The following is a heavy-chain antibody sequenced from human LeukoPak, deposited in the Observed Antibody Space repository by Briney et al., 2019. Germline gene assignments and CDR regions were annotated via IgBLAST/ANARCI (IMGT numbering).Heavy chain of an antibody. CDR3: ARVLNSSGWWNCFDY. D-gene: IGHD6-19*01. CDR1: GGSISSYY. Sequence: PSETLSLTCTVSGGSISSYYWSWIRQPPGKGLEWIGYMDYSGSTNYNPSLKSRVTISVDTSKNQLSLKLSSVTAADTAVYYCARVLNSSGWWNCFDYWGQGTLVTVSS. CDR2: MDYSGST. V-gene: IGHV4-59*13. J-gene: IGHJ4*02.